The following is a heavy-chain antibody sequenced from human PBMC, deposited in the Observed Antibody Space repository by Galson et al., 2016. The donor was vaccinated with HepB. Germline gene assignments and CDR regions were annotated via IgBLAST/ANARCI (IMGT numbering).Heavy chain of an antibody. V-gene: IGHV4-31*03. Sequence: LSLTCTVSGGSISSADYYWSWIRQHPEKGLEWIGYIYHSGNTYYNPSLKSRLTISVDTSKNQSYLKLKSVTAADTAVYYCARDSEGSGGMNVWGKGTTVTVSS. J-gene: IGHJ6*04. CDR3: ARDSEGSGGMNV. CDR2: IYHSGNT. CDR1: GGSISSADYY. D-gene: IGHD3-10*01.